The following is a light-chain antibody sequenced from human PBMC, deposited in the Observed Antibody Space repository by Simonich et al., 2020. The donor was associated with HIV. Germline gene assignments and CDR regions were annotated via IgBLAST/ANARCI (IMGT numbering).Light chain of an antibody. CDR1: KLGDKY. V-gene: IGLV3-1*01. Sequence: SYELTQPPSVSVSPGQTASITCSGDKLGDKYASWYQQKPGHSPVLVIYQDSKRPAGIPERFSGSNSGNTATLTISGTQATDEADYYCQAWDSSTAVFGGGTKLTVL. J-gene: IGLJ3*02. CDR3: QAWDSSTAV. CDR2: QDS.